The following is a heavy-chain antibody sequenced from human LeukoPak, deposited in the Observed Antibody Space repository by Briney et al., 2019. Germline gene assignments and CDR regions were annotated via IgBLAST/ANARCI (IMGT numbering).Heavy chain of an antibody. V-gene: IGHV3-23*01. CDR3: ARDRRSSCEFDY. J-gene: IGHJ4*02. CDR1: GFTFSSYS. Sequence: PGGSLRLSCAASGFTFSSYSMNWVRQAPGKGLEWVSAISGSGGSTYYADSVKGRFTISRDNSKNTLYLQMNSLRAEDTAVYYCARDRRSSCEFDYWGQVTLVTDS. CDR2: ISGSGGST. D-gene: IGHD6-13*01.